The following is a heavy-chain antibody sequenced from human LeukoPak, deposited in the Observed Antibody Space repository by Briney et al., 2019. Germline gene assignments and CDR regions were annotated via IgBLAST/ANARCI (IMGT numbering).Heavy chain of an antibody. CDR2: ISYDGSNK. CDR3: ANLNSRADY. CDR1: GFTFSSYG. V-gene: IGHV3-30*18. J-gene: IGHJ4*02. D-gene: IGHD2/OR15-2a*01. Sequence: PGGSLRLSCAASGFTFSSYGMHWVRQAPGKGLEWVAVISYDGSNKYYADSVKGRFTISRDNSKNTLYLQMNSLRAEDTAVYYCANLNSRADYWGQGTLVTVSS.